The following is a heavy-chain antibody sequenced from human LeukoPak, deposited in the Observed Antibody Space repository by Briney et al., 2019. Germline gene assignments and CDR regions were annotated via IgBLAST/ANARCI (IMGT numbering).Heavy chain of an antibody. CDR2: IWYGGSNK. V-gene: IGHV3-33*06. J-gene: IGHJ4*02. Sequence: GGSLRLSCAASGFTFSSYGMHWVRQAPGKGLEWVAVIWYGGSNKYYADSVKGRFTISRDNSKNTLYLQMNSLRAEDTAVYYCAKDQGTITTIFGVVISALDYWGQGTLVTVSS. CDR1: GFTFSSYG. CDR3: AKDQGTITTIFGVVISALDY. D-gene: IGHD3-3*01.